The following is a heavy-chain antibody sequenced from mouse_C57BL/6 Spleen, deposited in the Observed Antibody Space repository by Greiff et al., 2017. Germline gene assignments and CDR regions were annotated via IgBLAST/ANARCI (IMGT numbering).Heavy chain of an antibody. CDR2: IDPSDSYT. Sequence: QVQLQQPGAELVRPGTSVKLSCKASGYTFTSYWMHRVKQRPGQGLEWIGVIDPSDSYTNYNQKFKGKATLTVDTSSSTAYMQLSSLTSEDSAVYYCARSLDYDYFYFDYWGQGTTLTVSS. CDR3: ARSLDYDYFYFDY. CDR1: GYTFTSYW. J-gene: IGHJ2*01. D-gene: IGHD2-4*01. V-gene: IGHV1-59*01.